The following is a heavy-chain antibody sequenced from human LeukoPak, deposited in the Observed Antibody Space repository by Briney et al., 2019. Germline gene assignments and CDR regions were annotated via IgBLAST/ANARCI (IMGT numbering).Heavy chain of an antibody. CDR1: GYTFTGYY. CDR3: ARATAENDH. V-gene: IGHV1-2*02. CDR2: LNPKTGGT. D-gene: IGHD1-14*01. J-gene: IGHJ4*02. Sequence: WALVKVSCKASGYTFTGYYLHWVRQAPGQGLEWMGWLNPKTGGTGYAQKFQGRVTMTRDTSISTVNMELSRLTSDDTAVYYCARATAENDHWGQGTLVTVSS.